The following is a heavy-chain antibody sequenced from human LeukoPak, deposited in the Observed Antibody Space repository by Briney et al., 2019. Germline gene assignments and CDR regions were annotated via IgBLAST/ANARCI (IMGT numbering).Heavy chain of an antibody. CDR2: IRSKTYGETT. CDR3: SRVSGDSSSSRTFDY. V-gene: IGHV3-49*04. J-gene: IGHJ4*02. CDR1: GFTFGDYA. Sequence: GGSLRLSCTASGFTFGDYAMNWVRQAPGKGLEWVGFIRSKTYGETTEYAASVKGRFTFSRDDSKSIAYLQMNSLKTEDTAVYYCSRVSGDSSSSRTFDYWGQGNLVTVSS. D-gene: IGHD6-6*01.